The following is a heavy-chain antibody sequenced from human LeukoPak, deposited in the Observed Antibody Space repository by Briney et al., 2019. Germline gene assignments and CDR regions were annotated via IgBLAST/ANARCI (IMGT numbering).Heavy chain of an antibody. D-gene: IGHD3-10*01. CDR1: GYSISSGYY. V-gene: IGHV4-38-2*02. CDR3: ARARGGSGYYGSGSYPYYFDY. J-gene: IGHJ4*02. CDR2: IYHGGST. Sequence: PSETLSLTCTVSGYSISSGYYWGWIRQSPGKGLEWIGSIYHGGSTYYNPSLRSRVIVSVDTSKNHFSLKMSSVTAADTAVYYCARARGGSGYYGSGSYPYYFDYWGQGTLVTVSS.